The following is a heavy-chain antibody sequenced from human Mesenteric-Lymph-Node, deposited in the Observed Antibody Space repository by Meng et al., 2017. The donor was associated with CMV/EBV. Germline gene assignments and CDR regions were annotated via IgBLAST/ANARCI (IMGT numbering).Heavy chain of an antibody. CDR3: AKSGSPWYNWFDP. D-gene: IGHD6-13*01. V-gene: IGHV3-72*01. CDR1: GFTFSDHY. CDR2: TRNKANSYTT. Sequence: SGFTFSDHYMDWVRQAPGKGLEWVGRTRNKANSYTTEYAASVKGRFTISRDYSNNLLYLQMNSLRSEDTAVYYCAKSGSPWYNWFDPWGQGTLVTVSS. J-gene: IGHJ5*02.